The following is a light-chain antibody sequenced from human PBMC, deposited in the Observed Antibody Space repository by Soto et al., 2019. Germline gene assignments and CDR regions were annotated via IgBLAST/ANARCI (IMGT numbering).Light chain of an antibody. CDR1: SRDVGGYNY. CDR3: SSYTSTSTLKV. J-gene: IGLJ2*01. Sequence: QSVLTQPASVSGSPGQSITISCTGTSRDVGGYNYVSWYQQHPGKAPKLVIYEVSDRPSGVSIRFSGSKSGNTASLTISGLQAEDEADYFCSSYTSTSTLKVFGGGTQLTVL. V-gene: IGLV2-14*03. CDR2: EVS.